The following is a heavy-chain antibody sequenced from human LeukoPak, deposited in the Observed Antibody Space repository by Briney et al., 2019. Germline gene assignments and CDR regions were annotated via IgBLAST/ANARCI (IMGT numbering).Heavy chain of an antibody. V-gene: IGHV4-34*01. D-gene: IGHD3-22*01. Sequence: PSETLSLTCTVYGGSFSGYYWSWIRQPPGKGVEWIGEINHSGSTNYNPSLKSRVTISVDTSKNQFSLKLSSVTAADTAVYYCATTYYYDSSGYHPTPYFDYWGQGTLVTVSS. CDR1: GGSFSGYY. CDR3: ATTYYYDSSGYHPTPYFDY. CDR2: INHSGST. J-gene: IGHJ4*02.